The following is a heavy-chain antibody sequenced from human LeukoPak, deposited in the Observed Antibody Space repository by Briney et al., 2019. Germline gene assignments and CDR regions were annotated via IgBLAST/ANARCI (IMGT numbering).Heavy chain of an antibody. Sequence: PSETLPLTCAVYGGSFSGYYWSWIRQPPGKGLEWIGEINHSGGTNYNPSLKSRVTISVDTSKNQFSLKLSSVTAADTAVYYCARTLITFGGVIVIYDYWGQGTLVTVSS. CDR2: INHSGGT. CDR3: ARTLITFGGVIVIYDY. V-gene: IGHV4-34*01. D-gene: IGHD3-16*02. CDR1: GGSFSGYY. J-gene: IGHJ4*02.